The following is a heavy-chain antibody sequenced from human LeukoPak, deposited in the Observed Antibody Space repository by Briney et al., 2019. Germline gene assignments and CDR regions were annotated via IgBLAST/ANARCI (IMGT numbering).Heavy chain of an antibody. CDR1: GYTFTDYQ. D-gene: IGHD5-18*01. Sequence: ASVKVSCKAFGYTFTDYQMHWVRQAPGQGLEWMGWINPNSGATGYAQKYQGRVTMTRDTSISTAYMELSRLKYDDTALYYCAPGGRIQQWLRVDSGLDPWGQGTLVTVSS. J-gene: IGHJ5*02. CDR2: INPNSGAT. CDR3: APGGRIQQWLRVDSGLDP. V-gene: IGHV1-2*02.